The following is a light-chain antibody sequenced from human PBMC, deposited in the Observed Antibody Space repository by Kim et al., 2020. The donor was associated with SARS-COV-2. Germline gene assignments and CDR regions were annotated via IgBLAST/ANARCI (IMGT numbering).Light chain of an antibody. V-gene: IGLV1-51*01. J-gene: IGLJ2*01. CDR1: SSNIGHNY. Sequence: GQKVTISCSGSSSNIGHNYVTWYQQLPGTAPKLLIYDNYKRPSGIPDRFSGSRSGTSATLGITGLQPGDEADYCCGTWDSSLSAGVFGGGTQLTVL. CDR2: DNY. CDR3: GTWDSSLSAGV.